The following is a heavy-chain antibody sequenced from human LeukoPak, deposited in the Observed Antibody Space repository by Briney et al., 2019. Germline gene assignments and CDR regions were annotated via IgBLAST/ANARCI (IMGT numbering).Heavy chain of an antibody. J-gene: IGHJ6*02. V-gene: IGHV1-69*02. CDR2: IIPILGIA. Sequence: SVKVSCKASGGTFSSYTISWVRQAPGQGLEWMGRIIPILGIANCAQKFQGRVTITADKSTSTAYMELSSLRSEDTAVYYCASPGPGGDGYNSYYGMDVWGQGTTVTVSS. D-gene: IGHD5-24*01. CDR3: ASPGPGGDGYNSYYGMDV. CDR1: GGTFSSYT.